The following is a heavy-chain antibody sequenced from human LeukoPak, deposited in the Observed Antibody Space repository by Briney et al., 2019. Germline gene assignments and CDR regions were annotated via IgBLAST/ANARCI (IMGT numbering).Heavy chain of an antibody. J-gene: IGHJ6*02. CDR3: ARDNIVVVPAAMFTYYYYGMDV. Sequence: SETLSLTCAVYGGSFSGYYWSWIRQPPGKGLEWIGEINHSGSTNYNPSLKSRVTIPVDTSKNQFSLKLSSVTAADTAVYYCARDNIVVVPAAMFTYYYYGMDVWGQGTTVTVSS. D-gene: IGHD2-2*01. CDR2: INHSGST. V-gene: IGHV4-34*01. CDR1: GGSFSGYY.